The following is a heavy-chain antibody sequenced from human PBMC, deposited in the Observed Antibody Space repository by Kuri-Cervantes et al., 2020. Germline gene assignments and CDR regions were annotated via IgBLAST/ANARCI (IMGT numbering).Heavy chain of an antibody. Sequence: SETLSLTCTVSGGSISSSSYYWGWIRQPPGKGLEWIGSIYYSGSTYYNPSLKSRVTISVDTSKTQFSLKLSSVTAADTAVYYCARGPLDDDGYTYDYYYGMDVWGQGTTVTVSS. D-gene: IGHD5-24*01. J-gene: IGHJ6*02. V-gene: IGHV4-39*07. CDR3: ARGPLDDDGYTYDYYYGMDV. CDR1: GGSISSSSYY. CDR2: IYYSGST.